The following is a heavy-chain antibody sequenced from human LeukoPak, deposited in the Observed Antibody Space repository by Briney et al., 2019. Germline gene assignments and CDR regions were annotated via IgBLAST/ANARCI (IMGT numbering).Heavy chain of an antibody. J-gene: IGHJ4*02. CDR2: IYYSGST. CDR1: GGSISSYY. Sequence: SSETLSLTCTGSGGSISSYYWSWIRQPPGKGLEWIGYIYYSGSTNYNPSLKSRVTISVDTSKNQFSLKLSSVTAADTAVYYCARHDDYGGNLGYFDYWGQGTLVTVSS. CDR3: ARHDDYGGNLGYFDY. V-gene: IGHV4-59*08. D-gene: IGHD4-23*01.